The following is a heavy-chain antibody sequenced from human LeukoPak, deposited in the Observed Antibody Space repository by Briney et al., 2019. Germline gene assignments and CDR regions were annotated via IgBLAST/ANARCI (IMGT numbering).Heavy chain of an antibody. CDR2: IWYNGNNK. Sequence: GGSLRLSCAASKFTFSTHAMHCVRQAPAKGLEWVSDIWYNGNNKYYADSVKGRFTISRDNSNKTVYLQMNSLRVEDTAVYYCAREEGADGTSGINSWGLGTLVIVSS. D-gene: IGHD4-23*01. J-gene: IGHJ4*02. V-gene: IGHV3-33*01. CDR3: AREEGADGTSGINS. CDR1: KFTFSTHA.